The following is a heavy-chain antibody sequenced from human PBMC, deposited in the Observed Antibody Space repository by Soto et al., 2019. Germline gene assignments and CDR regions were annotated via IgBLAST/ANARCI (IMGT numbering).Heavy chain of an antibody. V-gene: IGHV1-69*02. CDR2: VNPILSMS. CDR1: GDTFSFYT. Sequence: QVQMVQSGAEVKKPGSSVKVSCKASGDTFSFYTINWVRQAPGLGLEWMGRVNPILSMSNYAQKFQSRVTMTADKSTSTAYMELRSLRSEDTAFYYCATSYGSGDRAFAYWGQGALVTVPS. D-gene: IGHD3-10*01. CDR3: ATSYGSGDRAFAY. J-gene: IGHJ4*02.